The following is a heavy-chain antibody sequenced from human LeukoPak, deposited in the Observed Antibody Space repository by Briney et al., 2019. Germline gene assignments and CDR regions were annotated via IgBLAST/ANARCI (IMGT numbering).Heavy chain of an antibody. Sequence: PSETLSLTCTVSGGSISSSSYHWGWIRQPPGKGLEWIGSIYYSGSTYYNPSLKSRVTISVDTSKNQFSLKLSSVTAADTAVYYCASPTSDYYDSSGYTFDYWGQGTLVTVSS. CDR2: IYYSGST. D-gene: IGHD3-22*01. CDR3: ASPTSDYYDSSGYTFDY. CDR1: GGSISSSSYH. J-gene: IGHJ4*02. V-gene: IGHV4-39*01.